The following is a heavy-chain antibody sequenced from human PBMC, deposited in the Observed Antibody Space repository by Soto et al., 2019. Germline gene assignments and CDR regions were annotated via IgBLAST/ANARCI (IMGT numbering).Heavy chain of an antibody. CDR2: INGNGGYT. V-gene: IGHV3-23*01. CDR3: AKEWVAGTLFY. Sequence: GSLRLSCIGSGFTFSNYAINWVRQTPGKGLEWVSVINGNGGYTQYADSVKGRFTISRDNSKDTLYLQMNSLRVEDTAVYYCAKEWVAGTLFYWGQGTRVTVSS. J-gene: IGHJ4*02. CDR1: GFTFSNYA. D-gene: IGHD6-13*01.